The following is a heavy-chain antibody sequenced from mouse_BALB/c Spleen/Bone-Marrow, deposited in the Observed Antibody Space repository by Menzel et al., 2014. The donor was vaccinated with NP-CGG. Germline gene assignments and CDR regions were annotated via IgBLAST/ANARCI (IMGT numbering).Heavy chain of an antibody. D-gene: IGHD2-3*01. CDR1: GYTFTAYV. Sequence: VQLQQSGPELIEPGASVKMSCKASGYTFTAYVMHWVKQKPGQGLEWIGYINPYNDGTNYNEKFKGKATLTSDKSSSTAYMELSSLTSEDSAVYYCAREGWLLRFEYWGQGTTLTVSS. CDR2: INPYNDGT. V-gene: IGHV1-14*01. J-gene: IGHJ2*01. CDR3: AREGWLLRFEY.